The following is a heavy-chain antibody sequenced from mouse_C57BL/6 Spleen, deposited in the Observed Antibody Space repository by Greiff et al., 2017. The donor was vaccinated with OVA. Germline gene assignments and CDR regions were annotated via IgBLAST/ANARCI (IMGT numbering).Heavy chain of an antibody. J-gene: IGHJ2*01. V-gene: IGHV1-64*01. D-gene: IGHD2-4*01. Sequence: QVQLKQSGAELVKPGASVKLSCKASGYTFTSYWMHWVKQRPGQGLEWIGMIHPNSGSTNYNEKFKSKATLTVDKSSSTAYMQLSSLTSEDSAVYYCAREDYGVDYWGQGTTLTVSS. CDR3: AREDYGVDY. CDR1: GYTFTSYW. CDR2: IHPNSGST.